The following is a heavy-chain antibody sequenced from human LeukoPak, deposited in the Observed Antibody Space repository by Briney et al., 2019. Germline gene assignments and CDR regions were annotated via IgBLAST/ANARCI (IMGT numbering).Heavy chain of an antibody. V-gene: IGHV3-30*03. Sequence: PGRSLRLSCAASGFTFSSYGMHWVRQAPGKGLEWVAVISYDGSNKYYADSVKGRFTISRDNSKNTLYLQMNSLRAEDTAVYYCARNDWGYYDSSGYYTGYFQHWGQGTLVTVSS. D-gene: IGHD3-22*01. CDR3: ARNDWGYYDSSGYYTGYFQH. CDR1: GFTFSSYG. CDR2: ISYDGSNK. J-gene: IGHJ1*01.